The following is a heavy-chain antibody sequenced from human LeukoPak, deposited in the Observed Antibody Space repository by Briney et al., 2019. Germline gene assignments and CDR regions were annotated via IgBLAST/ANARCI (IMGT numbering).Heavy chain of an antibody. D-gene: IGHD3-3*02. CDR1: GFTFSSYS. V-gene: IGHV3-48*01. Sequence: PGGSLRLSCAASGFTFSSYSMNWVRQAPGKGLEWVSYISSSSSTIYYADSVKGRFTISRDNAKNSLYLQMNSLRAEDTAVYYCAPDVSPPIFVTTKWFAPCGQGTLVNVSS. J-gene: IGHJ5*02. CDR3: APDVSPPIFVTTKWFAP. CDR2: ISSSSSTI.